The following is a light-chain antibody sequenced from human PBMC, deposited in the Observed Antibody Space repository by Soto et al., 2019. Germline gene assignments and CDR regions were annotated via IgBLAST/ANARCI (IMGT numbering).Light chain of an antibody. V-gene: IGLV3-21*04. CDR3: QVWDSSSDHPV. CDR1: NIGSKS. J-gene: IGLJ2*01. CDR2: YDS. Sequence: SYELTQPPSVSVAPGKTASITCGGNNIGSKSVHWYQQKPGQAPVLVIYYDSDRPSRIPERFSGSNSGNTATMTISRVEAGDEADYYCQVWDSSSDHPVFGGGTKLTVL.